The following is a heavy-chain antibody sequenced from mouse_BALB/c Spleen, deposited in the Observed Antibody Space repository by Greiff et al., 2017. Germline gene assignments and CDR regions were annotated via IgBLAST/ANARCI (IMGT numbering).Heavy chain of an antibody. V-gene: IGHV5-17*02. J-gene: IGHJ4*01. Sequence: EVKLVESGGGLVQPGGSRKLSCAASGFTFSSFGMHWVRQAPEKGLEWVAYISSGSSTIYYADTVKGRFTISRDNPKNTLFLQMTSLRSEDTAMYYCARFRGSYAMDYWGQGTSVTVSS. CDR2: ISSGSSTI. CDR1: GFTFSSFG. CDR3: ARFRGSYAMDY. D-gene: IGHD1-2*01.